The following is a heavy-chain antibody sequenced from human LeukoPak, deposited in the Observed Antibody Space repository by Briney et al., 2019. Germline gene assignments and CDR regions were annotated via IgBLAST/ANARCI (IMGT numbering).Heavy chain of an antibody. D-gene: IGHD3-9*01. Sequence: GGSLRLSCAASGFTFSSYSMNWVRQAPGKGLEGVSYISSSSSTIYYADSVKGRFTISRDNAKNSLYLQMNSLRAEDTAVYYCARGRGDILTGYYPRLNWFDPWGQGTLVTVSS. CDR1: GFTFSSYS. V-gene: IGHV3-48*04. J-gene: IGHJ5*02. CDR3: ARGRGDILTGYYPRLNWFDP. CDR2: ISSSSSTI.